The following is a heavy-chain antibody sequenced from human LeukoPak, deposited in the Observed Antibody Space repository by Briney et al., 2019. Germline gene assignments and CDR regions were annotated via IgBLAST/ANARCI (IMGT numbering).Heavy chain of an antibody. CDR1: GFTFSSYA. Sequence: GGSLRLSCAASGFTFSSYAMHWVRQAPGKGLEWVAVISYDGSNKYYADSVKGRFTISRDNSKNTLYLQMNSLRAEDTAVYYCAREVWGPEFWGQGTLVTVSS. J-gene: IGHJ4*02. D-gene: IGHD1-14*01. CDR2: ISYDGSNK. V-gene: IGHV3-30-3*01. CDR3: AREVWGPEF.